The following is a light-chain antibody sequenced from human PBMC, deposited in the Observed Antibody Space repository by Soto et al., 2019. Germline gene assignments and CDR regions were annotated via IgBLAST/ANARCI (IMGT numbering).Light chain of an antibody. J-gene: IGKJ2*01. CDR3: QQYVMPPFT. V-gene: IGKV3-20*01. CDR1: QSVSKWY. Sequence: EIGLKISPSTLSLYTGERATLSCRASQSVSKWYVAWYQVKPGQAPRLVIYGASSRATGIPDRFSGGGSGTEFTLSISRLEPEDFAVYYCQQYVMPPFTFGRGTKVDIK. CDR2: GAS.